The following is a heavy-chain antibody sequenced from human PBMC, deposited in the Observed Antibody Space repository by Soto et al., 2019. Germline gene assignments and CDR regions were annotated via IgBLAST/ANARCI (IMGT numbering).Heavy chain of an antibody. Sequence: LRLSCAASGFTFSSYAMSWVREAPGKVLEWVSAISGSGGSTYYADSVKGRFTISRDNSKNTLYLQMNSLRAEDTAVYYCAKDLRLVEAFDIWGQGTMVTVSS. CDR2: ISGSGGST. CDR1: GFTFSSYA. D-gene: IGHD4-17*01. V-gene: IGHV3-23*01. J-gene: IGHJ3*02. CDR3: AKDLRLVEAFDI.